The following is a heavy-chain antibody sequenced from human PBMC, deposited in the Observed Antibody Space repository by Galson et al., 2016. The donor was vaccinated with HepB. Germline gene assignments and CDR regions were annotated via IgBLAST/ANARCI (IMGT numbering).Heavy chain of an antibody. CDR2: MYAGGSR. J-gene: IGHJ4*02. CDR1: GFIVYKHY. D-gene: IGHD4-17*01. Sequence: SLRLSCAASGFIVYKHYVSWVRQAPGKGLEWVSVMYAGGSRYYADSVKGRFTISRDNSKNTVYLQMNNLRADDTAVCYCAREGSDYYVYLDYWGQGTLVTVSS. V-gene: IGHV3-53*01. CDR3: AREGSDYYVYLDY.